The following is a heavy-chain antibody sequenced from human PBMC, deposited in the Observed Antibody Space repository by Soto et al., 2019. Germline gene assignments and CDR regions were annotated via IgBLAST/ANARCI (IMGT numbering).Heavy chain of an antibody. D-gene: IGHD4-17*01. J-gene: IGHJ4*02. Sequence: ASVKVSCKASGYTFTGYYMHWVRQAPGQGLEWMGWINPNSGGTNYAQKFQGWVTMTRDTSISTAYMELSRLRSDDTAVYYCARAPDYGDYYFDYWGQGTLVTVSS. CDR3: ARAPDYGDYYFDY. CDR2: INPNSGGT. V-gene: IGHV1-2*04. CDR1: GYTFTGYY.